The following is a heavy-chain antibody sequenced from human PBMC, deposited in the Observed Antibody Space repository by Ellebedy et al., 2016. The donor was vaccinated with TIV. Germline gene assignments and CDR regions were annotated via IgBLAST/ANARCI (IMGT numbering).Heavy chain of an antibody. CDR1: GGTFNSYA. D-gene: IGHD3-3*02. J-gene: IGHJ6*02. CDR2: INPRAGTT. Sequence: AASVKVSCKASGGTFNSYAIRWVRQAPGQGLEWMGMINPRAGTTSNAQKFQGRVTMTRDTSTSTVYMELSSLRSDDTAVYYCARDRDAFMASFYYYGMDVWGQGTTVTVSS. CDR3: ARDRDAFMASFYYYGMDV. V-gene: IGHV1-46*02.